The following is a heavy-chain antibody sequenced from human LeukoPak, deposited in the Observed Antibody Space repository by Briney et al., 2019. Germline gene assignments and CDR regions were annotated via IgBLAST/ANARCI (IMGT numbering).Heavy chain of an antibody. CDR1: GFTFSSYG. Sequence: GGSLRLSCAASGFTFSSYGMHWVRQAPGKGLEWVTFIRYDGSNKYYADSVKGRFTISRDNSKKTLYLQMNSLKVEDTAVYYCAKDGWDGYGLVRGILGFRLDPWGQGTLVTVSS. CDR2: IRYDGSNK. V-gene: IGHV3-30*02. CDR3: AKDGWDGYGLVRGILGFRLDP. D-gene: IGHD3-10*01. J-gene: IGHJ5*02.